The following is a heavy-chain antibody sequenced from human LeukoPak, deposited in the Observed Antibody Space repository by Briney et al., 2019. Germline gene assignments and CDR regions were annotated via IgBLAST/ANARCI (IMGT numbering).Heavy chain of an antibody. V-gene: IGHV1-46*01. CDR3: ARAHYASSNIKVPFDV. D-gene: IGHD3-22*01. CDR2: IDPSAGST. Sequence: ASVKVSCKASGYTFTNYYMHWVRQAPGQGLEWMGVIDPSAGSTTYAQKFQGRVTMTRDTATSSVYMELSSLRSEDTAVYYCARAHYASSNIKVPFDVWGKGTTVTVSS. J-gene: IGHJ6*04. CDR1: GYTFTNYY.